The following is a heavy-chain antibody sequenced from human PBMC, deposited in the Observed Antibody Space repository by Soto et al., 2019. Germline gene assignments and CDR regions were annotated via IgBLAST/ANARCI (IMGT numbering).Heavy chain of an antibody. CDR2: IYYSGST. D-gene: IGHD3-3*01. CDR1: GGSISSYY. V-gene: IGHV4-59*01. CDR3: ARGTQEWYEAY. J-gene: IGHJ4*02. Sequence: SETLSLTCTVSGGSISSYYWSWIRQPPGKGLEWIGYIYYSGSTNYNPSLKSRVTISVDTSKNQFSLKLSSVTAADTAVYYCARGTQEWYEAYWGQGTLVTVSS.